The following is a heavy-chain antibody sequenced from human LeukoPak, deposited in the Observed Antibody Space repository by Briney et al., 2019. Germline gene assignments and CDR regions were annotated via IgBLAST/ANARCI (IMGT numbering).Heavy chain of an antibody. Sequence: ASVNVSCKASGGTFSSYAISWVRQAPGQGLEWMGGIIPIFGTANYAQKFQGRVTITADESTSTAYMELSSLRSEDTAVYYCATPGPYDSSSEPRPDAYWGQGTLVTVSS. CDR2: IIPIFGTA. V-gene: IGHV1-69*01. J-gene: IGHJ4*02. D-gene: IGHD3-22*01. CDR1: GGTFSSYA. CDR3: ATPGPYDSSSEPRPDAY.